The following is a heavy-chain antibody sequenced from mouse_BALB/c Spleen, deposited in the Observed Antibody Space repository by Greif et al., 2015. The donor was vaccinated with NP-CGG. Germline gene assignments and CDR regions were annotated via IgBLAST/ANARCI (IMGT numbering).Heavy chain of an antibody. Sequence: EVQRVESGGGLVKPGGSLKLSCAASGFTFSSYTMSWVRQTPEKRLEWVATISSGGGNTYYPDSVKGRFTISRDNAKNNLFLQMSSLRSEDTALYYCARSYGNPIYYAMDYWGQGTSVTVSS. V-gene: IGHV5-9*03. J-gene: IGHJ4*01. CDR2: ISSGGGNT. CDR3: ARSYGNPIYYAMDY. CDR1: GFTFSSYT. D-gene: IGHD2-10*02.